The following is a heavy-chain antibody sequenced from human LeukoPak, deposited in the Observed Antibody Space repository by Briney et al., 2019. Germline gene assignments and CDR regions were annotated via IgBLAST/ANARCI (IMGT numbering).Heavy chain of an antibody. V-gene: IGHV3-48*03. D-gene: IGHD3-16*01. CDR1: GFTFSSYE. CDR2: ISSSGSTI. Sequence: PGGSLRLSCAASGFTFSSYEMNWVPQAPGKGLEWVSYISSSGSTIYYADSVKGRFTISRDNAKNSLYLQMNSLRAEDTAVYYCARDPVWGNFDYWGQGTLVTVSS. CDR3: ARDPVWGNFDY. J-gene: IGHJ4*02.